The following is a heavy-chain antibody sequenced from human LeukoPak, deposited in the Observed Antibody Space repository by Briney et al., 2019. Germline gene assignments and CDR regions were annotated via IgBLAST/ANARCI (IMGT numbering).Heavy chain of an antibody. V-gene: IGHV4-38-2*02. D-gene: IGHD2/OR15-2a*01. J-gene: IGHJ4*02. CDR2: VYHSGST. CDR1: GYSISSGYY. CDR3: ARESGKYWGTDY. Sequence: PSETLSLTCTVSGYSISSGYYWGWIRQPPGKGLEWIGSVYHSGSTYFNPSLKSRVTISVDTSKNQFSLKLRSVTAADTAVYYCARESGKYWGTDYWGQGTLVTVSS.